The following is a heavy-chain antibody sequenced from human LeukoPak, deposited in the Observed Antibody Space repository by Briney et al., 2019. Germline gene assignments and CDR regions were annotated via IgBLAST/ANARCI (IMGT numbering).Heavy chain of an antibody. CDR1: GFXFSSYG. Sequence: GRSLRLSCAASGFXFSSYGIHWVRQAPGKGLEWVAAISYDGSNKYYADSVKGRFTISRDNSKNTLYLQMNSLRAEDTAVYYCAKAFGTLFDYYYYGMDVWGQGTTVTVSS. V-gene: IGHV3-30*18. CDR2: ISYDGSNK. CDR3: AKAFGTLFDYYYYGMDV. D-gene: IGHD3-10*01. J-gene: IGHJ6*02.